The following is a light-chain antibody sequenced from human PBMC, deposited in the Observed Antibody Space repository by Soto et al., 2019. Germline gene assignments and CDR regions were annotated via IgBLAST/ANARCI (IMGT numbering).Light chain of an antibody. J-gene: IGLJ3*02. Sequence: QSVLTQPASVSGSPGQSITISCTGTSSDVGGYNFVSWYQQHPGNAPKLLIYDVTSRPSRVSNRFSGSKSGNAASLTISGIQAEDEALYYCNSYTSSGAVVFGGGTKGTVL. V-gene: IGLV2-14*03. CDR2: DVT. CDR1: SSDVGGYNF. CDR3: NSYTSSGAVV.